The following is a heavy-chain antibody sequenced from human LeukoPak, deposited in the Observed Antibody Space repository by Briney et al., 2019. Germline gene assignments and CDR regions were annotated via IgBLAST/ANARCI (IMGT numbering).Heavy chain of an antibody. V-gene: IGHV1-18*01. Sequence: ASVKVSCKASGYTFTSYGISWVRQAPGQGLEWMGWISAYNGNTNYAQKLQGRVTMTTDTYKNTAYMELRSLRSDDTAVYYCARSTYGSGSFDYWGQGTLVTVSS. CDR2: ISAYNGNT. J-gene: IGHJ4*02. CDR1: GYTFTSYG. D-gene: IGHD3-10*01. CDR3: ARSTYGSGSFDY.